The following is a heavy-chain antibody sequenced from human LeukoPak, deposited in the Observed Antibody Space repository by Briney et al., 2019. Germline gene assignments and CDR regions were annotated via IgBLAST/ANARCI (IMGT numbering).Heavy chain of an antibody. CDR2: IYYNGNT. D-gene: IGHD6-19*01. J-gene: IGHJ3*01. Sequence: PSDTLPLTCAVSGYSISSNNWWAWVRQPPGKGLEWIGYIYYNGNTYYNPYNPSLTSRVTMSVDTSKNQFSLKLDSVTEIDTAMYYCARNQAVAANRGASDVWGQGTMVTVSS. V-gene: IGHV4-28*01. CDR3: ARNQAVAANRGASDV. CDR1: GYSISSNNW.